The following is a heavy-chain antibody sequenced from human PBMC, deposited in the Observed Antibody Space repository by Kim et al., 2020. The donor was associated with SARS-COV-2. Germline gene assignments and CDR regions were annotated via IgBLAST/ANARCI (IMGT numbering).Heavy chain of an antibody. CDR1: GGSISSSSYY. J-gene: IGHJ5*02. CDR3: ARHTTSITIFGVAPWFDP. D-gene: IGHD3-3*01. CDR2: IYYSGST. Sequence: SETLSLTCTVSGGSISSSSYYWGWIRQPPGKGLEWIGSIYYSGSTYYNPSLKSRVTISVDTSKNQFSLKLSSVTAADTAVYYCARHTTSITIFGVAPWFDPWGQGTLVTVSS. V-gene: IGHV4-39*01.